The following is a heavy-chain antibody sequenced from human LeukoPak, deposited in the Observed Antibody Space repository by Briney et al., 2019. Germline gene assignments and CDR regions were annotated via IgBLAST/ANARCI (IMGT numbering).Heavy chain of an antibody. CDR3: ARGRDIVVVPAAIKPMYYFDY. Sequence: SETLSLTCTVSGYSISSTYCWGWIRQPPGKGLEWIGRVCHSGSTYYNPSLKSRVTISVDTSKNQFSLKLSSVTAADTAVYYCARGRDIVVVPAAIKPMYYFDYWGQGTLVTVSS. CDR1: GYSISSTYC. V-gene: IGHV4-38-2*02. CDR2: VCHSGST. J-gene: IGHJ4*02. D-gene: IGHD2-2*02.